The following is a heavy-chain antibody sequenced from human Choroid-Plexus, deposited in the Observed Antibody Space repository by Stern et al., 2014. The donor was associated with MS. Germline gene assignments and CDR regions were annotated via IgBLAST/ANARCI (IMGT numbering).Heavy chain of an antibody. Sequence: QVQLGQSGSGLVKPSQTLSLTCSVSGYSITSAAFYWAWHRPAPGKGLVGIEYMYYGGYHHNNPSFRSRVNISVDTSKNKFTLRLNSVTAADTAVYYCARGRSRVHPPLDPWGQGTLVTVSS. CDR2: MYYGGYH. J-gene: IGHJ5*02. CDR3: ARGRSRVHPPLDP. CDR1: GYSITSAAFY. V-gene: IGHV4-30-4*08. D-gene: IGHD2-2*01.